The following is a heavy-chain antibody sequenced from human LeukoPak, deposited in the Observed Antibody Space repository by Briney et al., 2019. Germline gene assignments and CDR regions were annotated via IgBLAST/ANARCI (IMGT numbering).Heavy chain of an antibody. CDR2: IYSGGST. J-gene: IGHJ4*02. V-gene: IGHV3-66*01. Sequence: GGALRLSCGASGFTFSSNYMSWVRQAPGKGLEGVAVIYSGGSTYYADSVKGRFTLSRHNSKNTLYLQMNSLRAEDTAVYYCARVVLYYDFWSAYFHDWGQGTLVTVSS. CDR1: GFTFSSNY. D-gene: IGHD3-3*01. CDR3: ARVVLYYDFWSAYFHD.